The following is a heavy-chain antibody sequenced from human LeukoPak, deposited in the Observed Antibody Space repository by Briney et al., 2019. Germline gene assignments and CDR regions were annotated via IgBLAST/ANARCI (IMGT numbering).Heavy chain of an antibody. CDR1: RFTFGEYG. D-gene: IGHD3-9*01. Sequence: GGSLRLSCVGSRFTFGEYGMHWVRQVPGKGLEWVSHITWDGGSTYYAGSVKGRFTISRDNSKNTLYLQMNSLRAEDTAVYYCAKDASPYLNYDILTGSGYYFDYWGQGTLVTVSS. J-gene: IGHJ4*02. V-gene: IGHV3-43D*03. CDR2: ITWDGGST. CDR3: AKDASPYLNYDILTGSGYYFDY.